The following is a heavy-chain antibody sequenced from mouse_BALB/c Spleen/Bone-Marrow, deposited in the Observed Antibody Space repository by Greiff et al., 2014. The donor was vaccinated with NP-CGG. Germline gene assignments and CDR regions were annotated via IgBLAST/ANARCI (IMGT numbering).Heavy chain of an antibody. CDR3: ARYTMDY. CDR2: IYPGNVNT. J-gene: IGHJ4*01. CDR1: GYTFTSYY. V-gene: IGHV1S56*01. Sequence: LVESGPELVKPGASVRISCKASGYTFTSYYIHWVKQRPGQGLEWIGWIYPGNVNTKYNEKFKGKATLTADKSSGTAYMQLDDLTSEDSAIYFCARYTMDYWGQGTSVTVSS.